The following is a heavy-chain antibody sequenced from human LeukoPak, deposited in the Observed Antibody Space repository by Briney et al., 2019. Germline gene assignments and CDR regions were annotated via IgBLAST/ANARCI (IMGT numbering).Heavy chain of an antibody. Sequence: GGSLRLSCAASGFTFSSYWMSWVRQAPGKGLEWVSAISGSGGSTYYADSVKGRFTISRDNSKNTLYLQMNSLRAEDTAVCYCAPYGDYGLSWGQGTLVTVSS. J-gene: IGHJ4*02. D-gene: IGHD4-17*01. CDR3: APYGDYGLS. CDR1: GFTFSSYW. CDR2: ISGSGGST. V-gene: IGHV3-23*01.